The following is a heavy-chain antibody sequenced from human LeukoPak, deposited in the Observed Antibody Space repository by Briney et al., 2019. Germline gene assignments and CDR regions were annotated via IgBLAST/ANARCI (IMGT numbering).Heavy chain of an antibody. CDR1: GYTFSSYS. Sequence: ASVKISCKASGYTFSSYSISWVRQAPGQGLEWMGWISAYNGNTNYAQKIQGRVTMTTDTSTSTAYMELRSLRSDDTAVYYCARYYDFWSGPIDYWGQGTLVTVSS. CDR3: ARYYDFWSGPIDY. J-gene: IGHJ4*02. CDR2: ISAYNGNT. D-gene: IGHD3-3*01. V-gene: IGHV1-18*01.